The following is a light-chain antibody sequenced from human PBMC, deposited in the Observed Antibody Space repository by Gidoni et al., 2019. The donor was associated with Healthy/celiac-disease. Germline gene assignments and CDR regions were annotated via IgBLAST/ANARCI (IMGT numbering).Light chain of an antibody. J-gene: IGKJ2*01. CDR2: WAS. Sequence: DIVMTQSPDSLAVSLGERATSNCKSSQSVLYSSNNKNYLAWYQQKPGQPPKLLIYWASTRESGVPDRFSGSESGTDFTLTISSLQAEDVAVYYCQQYYSTPETFXHXTKLEIK. CDR3: QQYYSTPET. CDR1: QSVLYSSNNKNY. V-gene: IGKV4-1*01.